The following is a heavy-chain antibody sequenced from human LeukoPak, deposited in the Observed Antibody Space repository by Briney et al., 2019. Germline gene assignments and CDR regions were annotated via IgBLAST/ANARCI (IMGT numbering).Heavy chain of an antibody. D-gene: IGHD1-14*01. J-gene: IGHJ6*03. CDR1: GGSISSYY. Sequence: PSETLSLTCTVSGGSISSYYWSWIRQAPGKGLEWIGYIYYSGSTNYNPSLKSRVTISVDTSKNQFSLKLSSVTAADTAVYYCARGSITSYYMDVWGKGTTVTISS. CDR3: ARGSITSYYMDV. V-gene: IGHV4-59*01. CDR2: IYYSGST.